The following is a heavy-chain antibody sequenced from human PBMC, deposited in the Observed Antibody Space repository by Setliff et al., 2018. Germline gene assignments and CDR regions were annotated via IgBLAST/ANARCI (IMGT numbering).Heavy chain of an antibody. CDR2: IYIGGSA. Sequence: NPSETLSLTCTVSGGSISSYYWSWIRQPAGKGLEWIGHIYIGGSANYNPSLKSRVTMSVDTSKNQFSPKLSSVTAADTAVYYCARKGISALSGAFDMWGQGTMVTVSS. CDR3: ARKGISALSGAFDM. D-gene: IGHD1-26*01. J-gene: IGHJ3*02. CDR1: GGSISSYY. V-gene: IGHV4-4*07.